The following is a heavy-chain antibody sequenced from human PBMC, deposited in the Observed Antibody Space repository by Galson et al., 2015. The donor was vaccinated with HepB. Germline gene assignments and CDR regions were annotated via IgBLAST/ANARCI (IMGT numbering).Heavy chain of an antibody. D-gene: IGHD1-7*01. Sequence: SLRLSCAASGFTFSSYAMSWVRQAPGKGPEWVSGISGSGGTTYYADSVKGRFTISRDNSMNTLYLQMDSLRAEDTAVYYCAKDLRTISHFDYWGQGTLVTVSS. CDR3: AKDLRTISHFDY. V-gene: IGHV3-23*01. J-gene: IGHJ4*02. CDR2: ISGSGGTT. CDR1: GFTFSSYA.